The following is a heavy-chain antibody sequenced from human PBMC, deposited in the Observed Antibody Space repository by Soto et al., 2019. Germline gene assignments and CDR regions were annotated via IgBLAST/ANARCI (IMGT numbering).Heavy chain of an antibody. V-gene: IGHV4-34*01. J-gene: IGHJ5*02. CDR2: INHSGST. CDR1: GGSFSGYY. Sequence: SETLSLTCAVYGGSFSGYYWSWIRQPPGKGLEWIGEINHSGSTNYNPSLKSRVTISVDTSKNQFSLKLSSVTAADTAVYYCGRDRRLITMVGGVSFWFAPWGQETLVTVSS. D-gene: IGHD3-10*01. CDR3: GRDRRLITMVGGVSFWFAP.